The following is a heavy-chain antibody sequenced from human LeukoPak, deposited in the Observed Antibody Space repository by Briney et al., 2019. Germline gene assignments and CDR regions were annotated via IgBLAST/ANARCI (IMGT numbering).Heavy chain of an antibody. CDR2: IYYSGST. D-gene: IGHD3-22*01. V-gene: IGHV4-30-4*01. J-gene: IGHJ6*02. CDR3: ARDRRYYDSSGYYLYYYYGMDV. Sequence: TLSLTCTVSGGSISSGDYYWSWIRQPPGKGLEWIGYIYYSGSTYYNPSLKSRVTISVDTSKNQFSLKLSSVTAADTAVYYCARDRRYYDSSGYYLYYYYGMDVWGQGTTVTVSS. CDR1: GGSISSGDYY.